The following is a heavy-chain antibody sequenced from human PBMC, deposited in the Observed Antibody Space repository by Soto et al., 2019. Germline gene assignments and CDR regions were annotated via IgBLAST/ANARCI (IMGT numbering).Heavy chain of an antibody. CDR1: GFTFSSNA. CDR2: ISYDGSNK. D-gene: IGHD6-13*01. V-gene: IGHV3-30-3*01. CDR3: ARDWAADANWFDP. J-gene: IGHJ5*02. Sequence: QVQLVESGGGVVQPGRSLRLSCAASGFTFSSNAMHWVRQAPGKGLEWVAVISYDGSNKYYADSVKGRFTISRDNSKNTLYLQMNSLRVEDTAVYDCARDWAADANWFDPWGQGTLVTVSS.